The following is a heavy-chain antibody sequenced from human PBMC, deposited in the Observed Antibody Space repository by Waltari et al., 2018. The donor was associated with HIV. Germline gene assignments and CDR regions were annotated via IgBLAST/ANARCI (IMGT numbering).Heavy chain of an antibody. J-gene: IGHJ2*01. CDR1: GGSISSYY. D-gene: IGHD5-12*01. Sequence: QVQLQESGPGLGKPPETLSLTCTVTGGSISSYYWSWIRQPQGKGLEWIGYIYYSGSTNYNPSLKSRVTISVDTSKNQFSLKLSSVTAADTAVYYCAKTEVEMATILPGGYFDLWGRGTLVTVSS. CDR2: IYYSGST. CDR3: AKTEVEMATILPGGYFDL. V-gene: IGHV4-59*13.